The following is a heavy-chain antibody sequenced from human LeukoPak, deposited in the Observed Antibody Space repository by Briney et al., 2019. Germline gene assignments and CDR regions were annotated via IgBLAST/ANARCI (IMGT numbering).Heavy chain of an antibody. CDR2: ISGSDGST. CDR1: GITFSTYA. V-gene: IGHV3-23*01. J-gene: IGHJ4*02. D-gene: IGHD5-12*01. CDR3: AKEDSGYDSFDY. Sequence: GGSLRLSCAASGITFSTYAMSWVRQAPGKGLEWVSGISGSDGSTHYADSVKGRFTISRDNSKNTLFLQMNSLRAEDTAVYYCAKEDSGYDSFDYWGQGPLVSVSS.